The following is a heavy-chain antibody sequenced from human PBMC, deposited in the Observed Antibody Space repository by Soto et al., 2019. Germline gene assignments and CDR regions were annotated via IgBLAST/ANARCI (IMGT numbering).Heavy chain of an antibody. CDR3: ARADTAMTTPFDY. Sequence: SETLSLTCTVSGGSIINFYWNWIRQPPGKGLEWIGYVDYSGTANYNPSLKSRVSMSVDTSKNQLSLKVTSVTAADTAMYYCARADTAMTTPFDYWGQGTLVTVSS. J-gene: IGHJ4*02. CDR1: GGSIINFY. CDR2: VDYSGTA. D-gene: IGHD5-18*01. V-gene: IGHV4-59*12.